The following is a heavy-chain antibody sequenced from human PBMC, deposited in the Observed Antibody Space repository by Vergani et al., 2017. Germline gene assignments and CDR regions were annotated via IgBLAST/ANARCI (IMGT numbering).Heavy chain of an antibody. CDR1: GYTFTSYG. CDR3: AGEGRIVVVPAAGSWYYYGMDV. D-gene: IGHD2-2*01. J-gene: IGHJ6*02. Sequence: QVQLVQSGAEVKKPGASVKVSCKASGYTFTSYGISWVRQAPGQGLEWMGWISEYNGNTNSAQKLQGRVHMTTDTSTSTAYMELRGLRFDDTAVSYCAGEGRIVVVPAAGSWYYYGMDVWSQGTTVTVSS. CDR2: ISEYNGNT. V-gene: IGHV1-18*01.